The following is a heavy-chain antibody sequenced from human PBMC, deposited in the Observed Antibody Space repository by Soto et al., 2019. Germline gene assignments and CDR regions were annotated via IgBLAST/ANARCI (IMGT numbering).Heavy chain of an antibody. CDR2: ITWDGRTA. D-gene: IGHD1-26*01. CDR3: GKDGGTGAIDH. J-gene: IGHJ4*02. Sequence: EVQLVQSGSVVIHPGGSLRLSCAASGFTFDDYMMHWVRQAPGKGLEWVSLITWDGRTAYYTGSVRGRFTISRDNSENSLYLQMDGLTPEDTALXYCGKDGGTGAIDHWGQGTLVSVSS. V-gene: IGHV3-43*01. CDR1: GFTFDDYM.